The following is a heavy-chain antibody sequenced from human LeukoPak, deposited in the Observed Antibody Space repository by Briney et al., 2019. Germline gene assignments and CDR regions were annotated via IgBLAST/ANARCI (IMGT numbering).Heavy chain of an antibody. V-gene: IGHV3-23*01. D-gene: IGHD1-26*01. CDR1: GSTFSSYA. CDR3: AREWELTYYFDY. J-gene: IGHJ4*02. CDR2: ISGSGGST. Sequence: PGGSLRLSCAASGSTFSSYAMSWVRQAPGKGLEWVSAISGSGGSTYYADSVKGRFTISRDNSKNTVFLQMNSLRADDTAVYYCAREWELTYYFDYWGQGTLVTVSS.